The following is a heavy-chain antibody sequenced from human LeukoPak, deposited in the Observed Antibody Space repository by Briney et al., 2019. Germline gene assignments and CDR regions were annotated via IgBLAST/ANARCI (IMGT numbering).Heavy chain of an antibody. J-gene: IGHJ4*02. CDR1: GGSISSYY. CDR2: IYYSGST. V-gene: IGHV4-59*01. D-gene: IGHD3-22*01. Sequence: SETLSLTCTVSGGSISSYYWSWIRQPPGKGLEWIGYIYYSGSTNYNPSLKSRVTISVDTSKNQFSLKLSSVTAADTAVYYCARSYYDSSGYYYLDCWGQGTLVTVSS. CDR3: ARSYYDSSGYYYLDC.